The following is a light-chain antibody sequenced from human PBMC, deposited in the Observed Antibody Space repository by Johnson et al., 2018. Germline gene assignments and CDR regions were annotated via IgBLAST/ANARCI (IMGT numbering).Light chain of an antibody. Sequence: QSVLTQPPSVSAAPGQKVTISCSGSSSNIGNNYVSWYQQLPGTAPKILIYENNKRPSGIPDRFYGSKSGTSATLGITGLQTGDEADYYCGTWDSSLSAGNVFGAGTKVTVL. CDR3: GTWDSSLSAGNV. CDR2: ENN. V-gene: IGLV1-51*02. CDR1: SSNIGNNY. J-gene: IGLJ1*01.